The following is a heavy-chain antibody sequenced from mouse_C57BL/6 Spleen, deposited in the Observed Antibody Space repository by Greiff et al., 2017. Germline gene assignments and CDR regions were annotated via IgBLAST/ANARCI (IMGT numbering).Heavy chain of an antibody. D-gene: IGHD1-1*01. Sequence: VQLQQSGAELVRPGASVKLSCTASGFNIKDDYMHWVKQRPEQGLEWIGWIDPENGDTEDASKFQGKATITADTSSNTAYLQLSSLTSEDTAVYYCTTYYGSSYGAYWGQGTLVTVSA. V-gene: IGHV14-4*01. CDR2: IDPENGDT. CDR3: TTYYGSSYGAY. J-gene: IGHJ3*01. CDR1: GFNIKDDY.